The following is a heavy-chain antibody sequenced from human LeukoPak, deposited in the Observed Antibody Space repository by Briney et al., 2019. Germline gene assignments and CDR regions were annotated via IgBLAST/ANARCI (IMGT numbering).Heavy chain of an antibody. D-gene: IGHD5-12*01. V-gene: IGHV3-30*02. CDR3: AKRSTGGATLLSRVNWFDP. CDR2: IRYDGSNK. CDR1: VFTFSSYG. J-gene: IGHJ5*02. Sequence: GGSLRLSCAVFVFTFSSYGVHWVRQAPGKGLEWVAFIRYDGSNKYYADSVKGRFTISRDNSKNTLYLQMNSLRAEDTAVYYCAKRSTGGATLLSRVNWFDPWGQGTLVTVSS.